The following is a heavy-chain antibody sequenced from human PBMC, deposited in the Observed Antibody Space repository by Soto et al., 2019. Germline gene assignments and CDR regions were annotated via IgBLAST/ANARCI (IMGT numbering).Heavy chain of an antibody. Sequence: SETLSLTCSVCGGFVGNKTYYWSWIRQPPWKRLEWIGYVYYSGTTNYNPSLKSRVTISVDLSNNQFSLRLSSVTAADTALYYCARTTAVPNSLRSRYFFDYWGQGTLVTVSS. CDR1: GGFVGNKTYY. V-gene: IGHV4-61*01. D-gene: IGHD4-17*01. J-gene: IGHJ4*02. CDR3: ARTTAVPNSLRSRYFFDY. CDR2: VYYSGTT.